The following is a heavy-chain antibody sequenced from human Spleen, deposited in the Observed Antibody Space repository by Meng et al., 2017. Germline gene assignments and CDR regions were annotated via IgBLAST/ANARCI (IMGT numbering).Heavy chain of an antibody. CDR3: ARDPCSGDSCYLSAFDI. V-gene: IGHV3-20*04. J-gene: IGHJ3*02. Sequence: GESLKISCAASGFTFDDYGMSWVRQAPGKGLEWVSGVNWNGGSTGYADSVKGRFTISRDNAKNTLYLQMNSLRAEDTALYYCARDPCSGDSCYLSAFDIWGQGTMVTVSS. CDR1: GFTFDDYG. CDR2: VNWNGGST. D-gene: IGHD2-15*01.